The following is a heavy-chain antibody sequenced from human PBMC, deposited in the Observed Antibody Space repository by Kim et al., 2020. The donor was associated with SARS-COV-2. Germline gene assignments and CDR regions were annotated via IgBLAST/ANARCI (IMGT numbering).Heavy chain of an antibody. J-gene: IGHJ4*02. V-gene: IGHV4-39*07. D-gene: IGHD4-4*01. CDR3: ATLDDYSNYFDY. CDR2: IYYSGST. Sequence: SETLSLTCTVSGGSISSSSYYWGWIRQPPGKGLEWIGSIYYSGSTYYNPSLKSRVTISVDTSKNQFSLKLSSVTAADTAVYYCATLDDYSNYFDYWGQGTLVTVSS. CDR1: GGSISSSSYY.